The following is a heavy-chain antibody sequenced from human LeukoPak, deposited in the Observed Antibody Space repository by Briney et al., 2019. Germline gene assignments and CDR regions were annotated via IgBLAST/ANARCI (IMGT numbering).Heavy chain of an antibody. Sequence: ASVKVSCKASGYTFTSYDINWVRQATGQGLEWMGWMSPNSGNTGYAQKFQGRVTITRNTSISTAYMELSSLRSEDTAVYYCVIAAAGYYYYYMDVWGKGTTVTVSS. D-gene: IGHD6-13*01. V-gene: IGHV1-8*03. J-gene: IGHJ6*03. CDR2: MSPNSGNT. CDR3: VIAAAGYYYYYMDV. CDR1: GYTFTSYD.